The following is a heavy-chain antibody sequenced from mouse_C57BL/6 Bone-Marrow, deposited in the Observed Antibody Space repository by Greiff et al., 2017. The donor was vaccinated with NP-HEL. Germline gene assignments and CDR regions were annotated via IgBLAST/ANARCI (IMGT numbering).Heavy chain of an antibody. CDR1: GFTFSSYA. CDR2: ISSGGDYI. V-gene: IGHV5-9-1*02. CDR3: TRVQYYGSSRYYYAMDY. J-gene: IGHJ4*01. D-gene: IGHD1-1*01. Sequence: EVQLVESGEGLVKPGGSLKLSCAASGFTFSSYAMSWVRQTPEKRLEWVAYISSGGDYIYYADTVKGRFTISRDNARHTLYLQMSCLKSEDTAMYYCTRVQYYGSSRYYYAMDYWGQGTSVTVSS.